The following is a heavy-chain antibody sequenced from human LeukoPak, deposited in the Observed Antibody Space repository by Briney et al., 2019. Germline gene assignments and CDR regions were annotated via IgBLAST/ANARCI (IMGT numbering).Heavy chain of an antibody. CDR2: ISAYNGNT. Sequence: ASVKVFCKASGYTFTSYGISWVRQAPGQGLEWMGWISAYNGNTNYAQKLQGRVTMTTDTSTSTAYMELRGLRSDDTAVYYCARVATSYYYDSSGYYPFFYWGQGTLVTVSS. J-gene: IGHJ4*02. CDR1: GYTFTSYG. D-gene: IGHD3-22*01. CDR3: ARVATSYYYDSSGYYPFFY. V-gene: IGHV1-18*01.